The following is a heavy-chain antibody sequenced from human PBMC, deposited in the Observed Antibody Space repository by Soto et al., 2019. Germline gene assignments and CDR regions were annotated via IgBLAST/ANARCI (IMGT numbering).Heavy chain of an antibody. CDR3: ATDRRGRYFSGHKENYFDY. CDR1: GYTFTSYY. V-gene: IGHV1-46*01. D-gene: IGHD1-26*01. J-gene: IGHJ4*02. CDR2: INPSGGSA. Sequence: ASVKVSCKASGYTFTSYYMHWVRQAPGQGLEWMGIINPSGGSASYAQKFQGRVTRTRDTSTSTGYMELSSRRSEDTAVYYCATDRRGRYFSGHKENYFDYWGQGTLVTV.